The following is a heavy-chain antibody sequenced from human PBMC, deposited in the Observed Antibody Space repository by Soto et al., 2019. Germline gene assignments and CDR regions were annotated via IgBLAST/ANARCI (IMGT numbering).Heavy chain of an antibody. D-gene: IGHD3-22*01. CDR3: AKDLGGTMIVVVITYFDY. V-gene: IGHV3-23*01. CDR2: ISGSGGST. CDR1: GFTFSSYA. J-gene: IGHJ4*02. Sequence: GGSLRLSCAASGFTFSSYAMSWVRQAPGKGLEWVSAISGSGGSTYYADSVKGRFTISRDNSKNTLYLQMNSLRAEDTAVYYCAKDLGGTMIVVVITYFDYWGQGTLVTVSS.